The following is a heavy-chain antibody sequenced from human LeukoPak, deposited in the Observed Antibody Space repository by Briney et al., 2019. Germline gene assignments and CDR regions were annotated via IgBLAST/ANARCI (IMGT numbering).Heavy chain of an antibody. CDR3: VRGGYRGFDYEY. J-gene: IGHJ4*02. CDR1: GFTFSTYS. V-gene: IGHV3-21*01. Sequence: GSLRLSCVTSGFTFSTYSMNWLRLAPGKGLEWVSSISPDSNYKYYVDSVKGRFTISRDNAKSSLYLQMNSLRAEDTAVYYCVRGGYRGFDYEYWGQGTLVTVSS. D-gene: IGHD5-12*01. CDR2: ISPDSNYK.